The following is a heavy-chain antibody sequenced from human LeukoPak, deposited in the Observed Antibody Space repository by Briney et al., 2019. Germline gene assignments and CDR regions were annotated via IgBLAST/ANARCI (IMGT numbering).Heavy chain of an antibody. CDR2: ISWNSGSI. J-gene: IGHJ4*02. Sequence: PGGSLRLSCAASGFTFDDYAMHWVRQAPGKGLEWVSGISWNSGSIGYADSVKGRFTISRDNAKNSLYLQMNSLRAEDTALYYCAKDGDHYYDSSGYYPLFDYWGQGTLVTVSS. V-gene: IGHV3-9*01. CDR1: GFTFDDYA. CDR3: AKDGDHYYDSSGYYPLFDY. D-gene: IGHD3-22*01.